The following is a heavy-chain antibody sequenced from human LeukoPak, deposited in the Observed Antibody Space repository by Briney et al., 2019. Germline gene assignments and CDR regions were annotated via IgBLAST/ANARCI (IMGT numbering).Heavy chain of an antibody. D-gene: IGHD4-17*01. CDR2: ISAYNGNT. CDR3: ARGPNYGDIDY. J-gene: IGHJ4*02. CDR1: GYTFTGYY. Sequence: ASVKVSCKASGYTFTGYYMHWVRQAPGQGLEWMGWISAYNGNTNYAQKLQGRVTMTTDTSTSTAYVELRSLRSDDTAVYYCARGPNYGDIDYWGQGTLVTVSS. V-gene: IGHV1-18*04.